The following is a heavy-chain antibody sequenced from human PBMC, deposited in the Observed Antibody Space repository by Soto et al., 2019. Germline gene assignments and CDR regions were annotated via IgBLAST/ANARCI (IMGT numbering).Heavy chain of an antibody. J-gene: IGHJ6*02. Sequence: QVQLVQSGAEVKKPGSSVNVSCKASGGTFSNYAITWVRQAPGQGLEWMGGLIPVSGTSNYAQTSQDRVTIIAQKFQGRVTIFAEGSTTTIYMQMTSLRSEDTAVYYCARVLGTYYYYGMDVWGQGTTVSVSS. CDR1: GGTFSNYA. CDR2: LIPVSGTS. V-gene: IGHV1-69*01. CDR3: ARVLGTYYYYGMDV. D-gene: IGHD1-26*01.